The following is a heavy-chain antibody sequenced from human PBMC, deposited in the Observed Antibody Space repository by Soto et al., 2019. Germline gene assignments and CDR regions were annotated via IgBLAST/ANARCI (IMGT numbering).Heavy chain of an antibody. D-gene: IGHD3-10*01. J-gene: IGHJ5*02. V-gene: IGHV4-31*03. CDR2: IYYSGST. CDR3: ARDGGKAAVRGVITTSFNWFDP. CDR1: GGSISSGGYY. Sequence: SETLSLTCTVSGGSISSGGYYWSWIRQHPGKGLEWIGYIYYSGSTYYNPSLKSRVTISVDTSKNQFSLKLSSVTAADPAVYYCARDGGKAAVRGVITTSFNWFDPWGQGTLVTVSS.